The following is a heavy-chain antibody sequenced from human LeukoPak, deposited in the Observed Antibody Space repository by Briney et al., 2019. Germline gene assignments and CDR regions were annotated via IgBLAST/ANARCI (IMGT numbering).Heavy chain of an antibody. J-gene: IGHJ6*04. CDR1: GYTFTSYG. D-gene: IGHD3-3*01. CDR3: ARGPYDFWSGYYGDYGDV. V-gene: IGHV1-18*01. Sequence: ASVKVSCKASGYTFTSYGISWVRQAPGQGLEWMGWISAYNGNTNYAQTLQGRVTMTTDTSTSTAYMELRSLRSDDTAVYYCARGPYDFWSGYYGDYGDVWGKGTTVTVSS. CDR2: ISAYNGNT.